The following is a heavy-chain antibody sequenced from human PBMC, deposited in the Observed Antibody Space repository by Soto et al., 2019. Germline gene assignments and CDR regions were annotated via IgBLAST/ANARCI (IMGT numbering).Heavy chain of an antibody. CDR1: GYTFTSYY. D-gene: IGHD1-7*01. Sequence: ASVEVSCKASGYTFTSYYIHWVRQAPGEGLEWMGIINPSGGSTSYAQKFQGRVTITADKSTSTAYMELSSLRSEDTAVYYCASSELELRSRYYYYYGMDVWGQGSTITVYS. CDR3: ASSELELRSRYYYYYGMDV. V-gene: IGHV1-46*01. J-gene: IGHJ6*02. CDR2: INPSGGST.